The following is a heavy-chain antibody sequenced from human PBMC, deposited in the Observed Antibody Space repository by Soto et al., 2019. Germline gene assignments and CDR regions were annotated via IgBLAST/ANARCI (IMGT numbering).Heavy chain of an antibody. V-gene: IGHV3-49*03. Sequence: GGSLRLSCTASGFTFGDYAMSWFRQAPGKGLEWVGFIRSKAYGGTTEYAASVKGRFTISRDDSKSIAYLQMNSLKTEDTAVYYCTTWDDIVVVPAALGGLSYGSLNHYYYYMDVWGKGTTVTVSS. CDR1: GFTFGDYA. CDR2: IRSKAYGGTT. CDR3: TTWDDIVVVPAALGGLSYGSLNHYYYYMDV. D-gene: IGHD2-2*01. J-gene: IGHJ6*03.